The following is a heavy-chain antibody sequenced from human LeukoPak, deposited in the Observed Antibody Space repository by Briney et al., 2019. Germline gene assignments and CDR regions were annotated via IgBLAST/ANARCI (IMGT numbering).Heavy chain of an antibody. CDR3: AREVSEGFDF. Sequence: GGSLRLSCAASGFTFSSYAMNWVRQAPGKGLEWVSSISSSSSYIYYADSVKGRFTISRDNAKNSLYLQMNSLRAEDTAVYYCAREVSEGFDFWGQGTLVTVSS. CDR2: ISSSSSYI. J-gene: IGHJ4*02. CDR1: GFTFSSYA. D-gene: IGHD3-22*01. V-gene: IGHV3-21*01.